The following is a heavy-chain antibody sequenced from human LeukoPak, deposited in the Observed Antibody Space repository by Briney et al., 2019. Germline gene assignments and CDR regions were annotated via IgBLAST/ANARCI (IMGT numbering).Heavy chain of an antibody. V-gene: IGHV3-23*01. D-gene: IGHD5-12*01. Sequence: PGGSLRLSCAASGITFSTFAMSWVRRAPGRGLECVSVISGGGDRTSYAETVRGRFTISRDNSKNTLYLQMSSLRADDTAIYYCAKGHSAYGTGFDYWGQGTLVTVSS. CDR3: AKGHSAYGTGFDY. CDR2: ISGGGDRT. J-gene: IGHJ4*02. CDR1: GITFSTFA.